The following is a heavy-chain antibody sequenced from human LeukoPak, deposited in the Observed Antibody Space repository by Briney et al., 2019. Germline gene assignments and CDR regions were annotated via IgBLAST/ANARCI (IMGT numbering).Heavy chain of an antibody. CDR3: ARYCSSTSCYLGDYYYYGMDV. CDR2: IIPIFGTA. D-gene: IGHD2-2*01. Sequence: ASVKVSCKASGGTFSSYAISWVRQAPGQGLEWMGGIIPIFGTANYAQKFQGRVTITADKSTSTAYMELSSLRSEDTAVYYCARYCSSTSCYLGDYYYYGMDVWGKGTTVTVSS. J-gene: IGHJ6*04. CDR1: GGTFSSYA. V-gene: IGHV1-69*06.